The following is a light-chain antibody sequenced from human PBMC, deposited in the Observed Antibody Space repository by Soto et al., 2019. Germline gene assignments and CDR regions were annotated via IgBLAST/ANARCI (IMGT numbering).Light chain of an antibody. CDR2: SAS. V-gene: IGKV1-39*01. J-gene: IGKJ4*01. Sequence: DIQMTQCPSSLSASVGDRVAITCRANQSIRSYLNWFQQKPRNAPKLLIFSASNLQSGVPSRFSGSGSGTDFTLTISSLLPEDFATYYCQQSYSTPLTFGGGTKVDIK. CDR1: QSIRSY. CDR3: QQSYSTPLT.